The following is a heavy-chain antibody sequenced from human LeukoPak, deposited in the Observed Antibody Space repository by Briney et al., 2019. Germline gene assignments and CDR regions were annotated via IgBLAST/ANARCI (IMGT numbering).Heavy chain of an antibody. V-gene: IGHV4-38-2*01. CDR2: IFHSGIT. D-gene: IGHD1-26*01. J-gene: IGHJ4*02. CDR1: GYSISSGQF. Sequence: PSETLSLTCVVSGYSISSGQFWGWIRQPPGKGLEWIGDIFHSGITSYSPSLKSRVTISVDTSKNQFSLKLNSVTAADTAVYYCARGRYPDYWGQGTLVTVSS. CDR3: ARGRYPDY.